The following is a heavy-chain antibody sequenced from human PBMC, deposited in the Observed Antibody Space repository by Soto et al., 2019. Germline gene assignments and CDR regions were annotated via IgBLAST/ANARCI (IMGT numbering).Heavy chain of an antibody. V-gene: IGHV2-5*02. CDR2: IYWDNEK. D-gene: IGHD5-18*01. CDR3: AHKDTGLTGAAFNI. J-gene: IGHJ3*02. CDR1: GFSLRNSGVG. Sequence: QITLKESGPTLVKPTQTLTLTCPFSGFSLRNSGVGVGWIRQPPGQALEWLALIYWDNEKYYSPSLKSRLTIHKYTSKNQVVLRATNMYHVDTATYHCAHKDTGLTGAAFNICGQGTMVIVSS.